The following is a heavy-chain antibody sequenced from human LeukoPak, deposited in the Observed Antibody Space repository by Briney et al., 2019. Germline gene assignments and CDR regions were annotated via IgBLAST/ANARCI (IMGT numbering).Heavy chain of an antibody. CDR2: IYTSGST. V-gene: IGHV4-61*02. D-gene: IGHD6-13*01. J-gene: IGHJ3*02. Sequence: SETLSLTCTVSGGSISSSSYYWSWIRQPAGKGLEWIGRIYTSGSTNYNPSLKSRVTMSVDTSKNQFSLKLSSVTAADTAVYYCAREGAFGYSSPMDIRGQGTMVTVSS. CDR1: GGSISSSSYY. CDR3: AREGAFGYSSPMDI.